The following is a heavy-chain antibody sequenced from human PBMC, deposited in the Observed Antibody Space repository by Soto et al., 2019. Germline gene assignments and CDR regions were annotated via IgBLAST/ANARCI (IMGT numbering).Heavy chain of an antibody. J-gene: IGHJ4*02. D-gene: IGHD6-19*01. CDR3: AKGLAVRPFDY. V-gene: IGHV3-23*01. Sequence: GGSLRLSCAASGYTFTTYAMTWVRRAPGKGLEWVSAISGSGASTYYADSLKGRFTISSYNSKNTLYLQMSSLRAGDTAIYYCAKGLAVRPFDYWCRGTL. CDR2: ISGSGAST. CDR1: GYTFTTYA.